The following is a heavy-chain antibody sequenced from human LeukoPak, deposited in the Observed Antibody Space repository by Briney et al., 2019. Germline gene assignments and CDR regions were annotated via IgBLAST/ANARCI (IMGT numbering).Heavy chain of an antibody. V-gene: IGHV3-33*03. CDR2: IWHDGSAE. CDR1: GFIFSSYG. Sequence: PGGSLRLSCAASGFIFSSYGMYWVRQAPGKGLEWVAVIWHDGSAEFYADSVKGRFSISRDDSKNTVYLQMNSLRVEDTALNYCAKDNRGGWSGYFDYWGQGILVTVSS. D-gene: IGHD6-19*01. CDR3: AKDNRGGWSGYFDY. J-gene: IGHJ4*02.